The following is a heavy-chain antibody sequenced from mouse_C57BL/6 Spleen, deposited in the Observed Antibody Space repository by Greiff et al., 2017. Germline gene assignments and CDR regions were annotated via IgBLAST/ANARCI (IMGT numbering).Heavy chain of an antibody. D-gene: IGHD1-1*01. CDR1: GYAFRSSW. Sequence: VQLQESGPELVKPGASVKISCKASGYAFRSSWMNWVKQRPGKGLEWIGRIYPGDGDTNYNGKFKGKATLTADKSSSTAYMQLSSLTSEDSAVYFWARNYGSSYDAMDYWGQGTSVTVSS. CDR3: ARNYGSSYDAMDY. V-gene: IGHV1-82*01. J-gene: IGHJ4*01. CDR2: IYPGDGDT.